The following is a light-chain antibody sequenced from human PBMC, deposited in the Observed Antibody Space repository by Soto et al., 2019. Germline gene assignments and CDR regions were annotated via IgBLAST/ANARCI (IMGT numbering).Light chain of an antibody. CDR1: QSVSSSY. J-gene: IGKJ1*01. Sequence: NGLRQSPGTPSLYPGERATLSCRASQSVSSSYLAWYQQKPGQAPRLLIYGASSRATGIPDRFSGSGSGTDFTLTISRLEPEDFAVYYCQQYTTSSWTFGQGTKVDI. V-gene: IGKV3-20*01. CDR3: QQYTTSSWT. CDR2: GAS.